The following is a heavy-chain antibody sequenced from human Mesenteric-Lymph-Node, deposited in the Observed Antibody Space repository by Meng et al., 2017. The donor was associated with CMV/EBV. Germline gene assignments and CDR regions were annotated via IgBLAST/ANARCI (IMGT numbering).Heavy chain of an antibody. CDR3: AKGGYSSSWYVDY. J-gene: IGHJ4*02. CDR1: GFTFSSNG. V-gene: IGHV3-30*02. D-gene: IGHD6-13*01. CDR2: IRYDGSNK. Sequence: GESLKISCAASGFTFSSNGIHWVRQAPGKGLEWVAFIRYDGSNKDYADSVKGRFTISRDNFKNTLYLQMNSLRAEDTAVYYCAKGGYSSSWYVDYWGQGTLVTVSS.